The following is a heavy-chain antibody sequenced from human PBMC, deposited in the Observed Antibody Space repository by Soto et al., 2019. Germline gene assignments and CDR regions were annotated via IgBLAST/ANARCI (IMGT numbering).Heavy chain of an antibody. CDR3: ARRGSYDYGDYGFDY. Sequence: SETLSLTCTVSGGSIISGDYYWSWIRQPPGKGLEWIGYIYYSGSTYYNPSLKSRVTISVDTSKNQFSLKLSSVTAADTAVYYCARRGSYDYGDYGFDYWGQGTLVTVSS. D-gene: IGHD4-17*01. CDR2: IYYSGST. V-gene: IGHV4-30-4*01. J-gene: IGHJ4*02. CDR1: GGSIISGDYY.